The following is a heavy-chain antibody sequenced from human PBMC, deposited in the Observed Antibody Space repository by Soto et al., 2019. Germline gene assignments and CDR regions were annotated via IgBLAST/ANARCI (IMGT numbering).Heavy chain of an antibody. CDR1: GYTFTSYD. Sequence: ASVKVSCKASGYTFTSYDINWVRQATGQGLEWMGWMNPNSGNTGYAQKFQGRVTMTRNNSISTAYMELSSLRSEDTAVYYCARSYCSSTSCYYSMDVWGKGTTVTVSS. CDR2: MNPNSGNT. D-gene: IGHD2-2*01. J-gene: IGHJ6*03. CDR3: ARSYCSSTSCYYSMDV. V-gene: IGHV1-8*01.